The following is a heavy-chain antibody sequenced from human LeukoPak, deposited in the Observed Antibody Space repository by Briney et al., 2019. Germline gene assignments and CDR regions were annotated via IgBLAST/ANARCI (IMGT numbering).Heavy chain of an antibody. J-gene: IGHJ4*02. D-gene: IGHD4-17*01. Sequence: TGGSLRLSCAASGFTFTSYSMNWVRQAPGKGLEXXSXXYSGGSTYYADSVKGRFTISRDNSKNTLYLQMNSLRAEDTAVYYCARARENYGDYGAYYFDYWGQGTLVTVSS. CDR3: ARARENYGDYGAYYFDY. CDR1: GFTFTSYS. CDR2: XYSGGST. V-gene: IGHV3-53*01.